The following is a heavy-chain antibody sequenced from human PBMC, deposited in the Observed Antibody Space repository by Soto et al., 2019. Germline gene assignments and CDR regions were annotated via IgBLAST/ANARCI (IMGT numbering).Heavy chain of an antibody. CDR3: TRGWGYFDSSGFPYLYAMDV. CDR2: INSDGSST. D-gene: IGHD3-22*01. V-gene: IGHV3-74*01. CDR1: GFTFSSYW. J-gene: IGHJ6*02. Sequence: PGGSLRLSCAASGFTFSSYWMHWVRQAPGKGLVWVSRINSDGSSTSYADSVKGRFTISRDNAKNSLYLQMTSLRAEDTALYYCTRGWGYFDSSGFPYLYAMDVWGQGTTVTVSS.